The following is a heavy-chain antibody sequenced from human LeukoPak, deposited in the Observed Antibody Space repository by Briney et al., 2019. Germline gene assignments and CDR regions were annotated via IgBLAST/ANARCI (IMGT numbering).Heavy chain of an antibody. CDR2: INPHSGDT. CDR1: GYIFTANY. D-gene: IGHD2-15*01. CDR3: ARALCSGGSCYLFDF. J-gene: IGHJ4*02. Sequence: ASVKVSCKASGYIFTANYIHWVRQAPGQGLEWVGWINPHSGDTNYAQKFQGRVTMTRDTSISTAYMELSRLRSDDTAVYYCARALCSGGSCYLFDFWGQGTLVTVSS. V-gene: IGHV1-2*02.